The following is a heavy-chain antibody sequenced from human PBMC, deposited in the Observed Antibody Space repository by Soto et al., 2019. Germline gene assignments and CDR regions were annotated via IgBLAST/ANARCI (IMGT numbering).Heavy chain of an antibody. CDR2: ISPYSGKT. J-gene: IGHJ4*02. CDR1: GYTFTDYG. CDR3: AREDSCGGTSCFTR. D-gene: IGHD2-21*01. V-gene: IGHV1-18*01. Sequence: QVHLLQSGPEVKKPGASVKVSCQTSGYTFTDYGVTWMRQAPGQGLEWVGWISPYSGKTNYARTLQGRINVITDTSTTTAYLEVRNLTSDDTATYYCAREDSCGGTSCFTRWGQGTLVTVSS.